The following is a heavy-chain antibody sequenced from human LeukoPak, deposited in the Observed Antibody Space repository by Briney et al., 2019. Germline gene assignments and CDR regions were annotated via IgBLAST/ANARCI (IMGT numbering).Heavy chain of an antibody. CDR2: INPSGGST. D-gene: IGHD3-3*01. J-gene: IGHJ4*02. CDR3: ASEITIFGVVIPLIY. Sequence: ASVKVSCKASGYTFTSYYMHRVRQAPGQGLEWMGIINPSGGSTSYAQKFQGRVTMTRDTSTSTVYMELSSLRSEDTAVYYCASEITIFGVVIPLIYWGQGTLVTVSS. V-gene: IGHV1-46*01. CDR1: GYTFTSYY.